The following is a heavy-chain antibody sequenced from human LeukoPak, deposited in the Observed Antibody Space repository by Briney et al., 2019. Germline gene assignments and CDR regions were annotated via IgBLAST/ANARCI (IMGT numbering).Heavy chain of an antibody. V-gene: IGHV4-59*01. CDR1: GDSISGYH. CDR3: ARVPRSYYYYYYMDV. Sequence: SETLSLTCTVSGDSISGYHWSWIRQPPGKGLEWLGYIYYSGSSNYNPSLKSRVTISVDTSKNQFSLKLSSVTAADTAVYYCARVPRSYYYYYYMDVWGKGTTVTVSS. J-gene: IGHJ6*03. CDR2: IYYSGSS.